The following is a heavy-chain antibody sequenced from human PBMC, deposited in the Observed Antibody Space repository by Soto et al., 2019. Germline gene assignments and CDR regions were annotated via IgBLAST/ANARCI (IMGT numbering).Heavy chain of an antibody. CDR3: ARSPSNPYSSNWFEP. CDR1: VFTFSSYE. D-gene: IGHD6-13*01. J-gene: IGHJ5*02. CDR2: ISSSGSTI. V-gene: IGHV3-48*03. Sequence: GGSLRLSCAASVFTFSSYEMNLVRQAPGKGLEWVSYISSSGSTIYYADSVKGRFTISRDNAKNSLYLQMNSLRAEDTAVYYCARSPSNPYSSNWFEPWGQGTMVTVSS.